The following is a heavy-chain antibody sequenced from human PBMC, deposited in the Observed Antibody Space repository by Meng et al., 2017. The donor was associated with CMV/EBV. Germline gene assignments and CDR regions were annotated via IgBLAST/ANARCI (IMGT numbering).Heavy chain of an antibody. J-gene: IGHJ4*02. D-gene: IGHD1-14*01. CDR2: ISTRSSYI. CDR1: GFIFSNYN. CDR3: ARGDTGVFTKGLTAIDY. Sequence: GGSLRLSCAASGFIFSNYNMNWVRQAPGKGLEWVSSISTRSSYIYYADSVRGRVTISRDNPKDRLYLQMHSLRVEDTATYFCARGDTGVFTKGLTAIDYWGQGSLVTVSS. V-gene: IGHV3-21*01.